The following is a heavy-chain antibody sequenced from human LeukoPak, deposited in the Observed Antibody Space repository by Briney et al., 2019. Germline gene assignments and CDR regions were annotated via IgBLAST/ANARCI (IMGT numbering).Heavy chain of an antibody. CDR3: ARAMGSGSYRYYYAMDV. J-gene: IGHJ6*04. Sequence: PGGSLRHSCAASGFTFSSYGMHWVRQAPGKGLEWVAVIWYDGSNKYYADSVKGRFTISRDNSKNTLYLQMNSLRAEDTAVYYCARAMGSGSYRYYYAMDVWGKGTTVTVSS. CDR2: IWYDGSNK. D-gene: IGHD3-10*01. CDR1: GFTFSSYG. V-gene: IGHV3-33*01.